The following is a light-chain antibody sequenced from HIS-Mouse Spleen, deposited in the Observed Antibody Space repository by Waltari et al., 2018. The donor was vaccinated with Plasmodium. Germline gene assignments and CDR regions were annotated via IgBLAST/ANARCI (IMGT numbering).Light chain of an antibody. V-gene: IGLV2-11*01. CDR1: SSDVGGYNY. CDR3: CSYAGSYTYG. J-gene: IGLJ1*01. Sequence: QSALTQPRSVSGSPGQSVTISCTGTSSDVGGYNYVSWYQQHPGKAPKLMIYDVSKRPSGVPDRFSCSKSGNTASLTIAGLHAEDEADYYCCSYAGSYTYGFGTGTKVTVL. CDR2: DVS.